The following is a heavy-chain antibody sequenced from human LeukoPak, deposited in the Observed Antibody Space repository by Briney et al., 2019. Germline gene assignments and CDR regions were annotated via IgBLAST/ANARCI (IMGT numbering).Heavy chain of an antibody. D-gene: IGHD6-19*01. Sequence: SETLPLTCAVYGGSFSGYYWSWIRQPPGKGLEWIGEINHSGSTNYNPSLKSRVTISVDTSKNQFSLKLSSVTAADTAVYYCARGYSSVRGAFDIWGQGTMVTVSS. J-gene: IGHJ3*02. CDR1: GGSFSGYY. CDR3: ARGYSSVRGAFDI. V-gene: IGHV4-34*01. CDR2: INHSGST.